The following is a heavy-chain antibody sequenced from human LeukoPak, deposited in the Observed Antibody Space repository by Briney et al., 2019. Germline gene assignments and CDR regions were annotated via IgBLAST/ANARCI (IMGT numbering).Heavy chain of an antibody. CDR2: ISSNGGST. J-gene: IGHJ3*02. V-gene: IGHV3-64*01. CDR1: GFTFSDAW. Sequence: GGSLRLSCAASGFTFSDAWMNWVRQAPGKGLEYVSAISSNGGSTYYANSVKGRFTISRDNSKNTLYLQMGSLRAEDMAVYYCAREGGRGAFDIWGQGTMVTVSS. CDR3: AREGGRGAFDI. D-gene: IGHD5-24*01.